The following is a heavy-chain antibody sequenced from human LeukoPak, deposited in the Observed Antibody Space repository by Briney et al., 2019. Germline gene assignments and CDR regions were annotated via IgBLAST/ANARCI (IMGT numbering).Heavy chain of an antibody. J-gene: IGHJ4*02. CDR2: IYTSGST. Sequence: SETLSLTCTVSGGSISSGSYYWSWIRQPAGKGLEWIGRIYTSGSTNYNPSLKSRVTISVDRSKNQFSLKLSSVTAADTAVYYCAREDGDFYYFDYWGQGTLVTVSS. V-gene: IGHV4-61*02. D-gene: IGHD4-17*01. CDR1: GGSISSGSYY. CDR3: AREDGDFYYFDY.